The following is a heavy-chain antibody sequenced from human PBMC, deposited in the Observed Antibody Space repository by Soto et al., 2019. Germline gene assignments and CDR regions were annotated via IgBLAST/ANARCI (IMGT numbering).Heavy chain of an antibody. CDR2: IKSKTDGGTT. D-gene: IGHD2-15*01. CDR3: TTELLVYCSGGSCYSTGWFDP. J-gene: IGHJ5*02. Sequence: GSLRLSCAASGFTFSNAWMSWVRQAPGKGLEWVGRIKSKTDGGTTDYAAPVKGRFTISRDDSKNTLYLQMNSLKTEDTAVYYCTTELLVYCSGGSCYSTGWFDPWGQGTLVTVSS. V-gene: IGHV3-15*01. CDR1: GFTFSNAW.